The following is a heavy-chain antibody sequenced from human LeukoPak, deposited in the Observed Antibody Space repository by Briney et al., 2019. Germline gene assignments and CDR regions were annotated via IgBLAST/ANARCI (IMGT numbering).Heavy chain of an antibody. D-gene: IGHD1-26*01. J-gene: IGHJ4*01. Sequence: HPGGSLRLSCAASGFTFSSYAMSWVRQAPGKGLEWVSAISGSGGSTYYADSVKGRFTISRDNSKNTLYLQMNSLGAEDTAVYYCAKDVGATTTGNFDYWGQEPWSPSPQ. V-gene: IGHV3-23*01. CDR1: GFTFSSYA. CDR3: AKDVGATTTGNFDY. CDR2: ISGSGGST.